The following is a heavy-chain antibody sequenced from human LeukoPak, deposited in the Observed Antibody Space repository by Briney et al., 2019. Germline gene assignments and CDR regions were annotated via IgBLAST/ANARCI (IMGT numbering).Heavy chain of an antibody. CDR3: ARWGLGDFANFDY. CDR1: GGSISSYY. J-gene: IGHJ4*02. V-gene: IGHV4-59*01. Sequence: SETLSLTCTVSGGSISSYYWSWIRQPPGKGREWIGYIYYSGSTNYNPSLKRRVTISVDTSKNQFALKLSSVTAADTAVYYCARWGLGDFANFDYWGQGTLVTVSS. D-gene: IGHD3-16*01. CDR2: IYYSGST.